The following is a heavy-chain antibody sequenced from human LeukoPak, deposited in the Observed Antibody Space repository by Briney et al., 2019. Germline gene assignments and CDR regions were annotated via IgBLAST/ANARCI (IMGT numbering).Heavy chain of an antibody. J-gene: IGHJ4*02. CDR3: ATPGYSYFDY. Sequence: SETLSLTCTVSGGSISSYYWSWIRQPPGKGLEWIGYIYYSGSTNYNPSLKSRVTISVDTSKNQFSLKLRSVTAADTAVYYCATPGYSYFDYWGQGTLVTVSS. CDR1: GGSISSYY. V-gene: IGHV4-59*08. D-gene: IGHD5-18*01. CDR2: IYYSGST.